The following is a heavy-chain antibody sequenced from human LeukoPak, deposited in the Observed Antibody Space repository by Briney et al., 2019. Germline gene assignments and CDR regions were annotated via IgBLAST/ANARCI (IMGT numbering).Heavy chain of an antibody. J-gene: IGHJ4*02. D-gene: IGHD2-15*01. CDR3: ARDPGSAVRAPPYFDY. V-gene: IGHV1-69*05. Sequence: SVKVSCKASGDTFISNAFSWVRQAPGQGLEWMGGTIPVFGTKDYAPSFQGGVTISTDESTSTVYMELSSLRSEDTAVYYCARDPGSAVRAPPYFDYWGQGTVVTVSS. CDR1: GDTFISNA. CDR2: TIPVFGTK.